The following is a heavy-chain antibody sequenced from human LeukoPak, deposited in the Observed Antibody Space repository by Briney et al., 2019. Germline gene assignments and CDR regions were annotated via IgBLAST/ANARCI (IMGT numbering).Heavy chain of an antibody. D-gene: IGHD3-10*01. CDR2: INPNSGGT. V-gene: IGHV1-2*02. Sequence: ASVKVSCKASGYTFTGYYMHWVRQAPGQGLEWMGWINPNSGGTNHAQKFQGRVTMTRDTSISTAYMELSRLRSDDTAVYYCARDSLLLRFYYYYYYMDVWGKGTTVTVSS. CDR3: ARDSLLLRFYYYYYYMDV. J-gene: IGHJ6*03. CDR1: GYTFTGYY.